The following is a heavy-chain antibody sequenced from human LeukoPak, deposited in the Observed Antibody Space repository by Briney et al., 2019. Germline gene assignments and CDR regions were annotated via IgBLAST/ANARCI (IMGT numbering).Heavy chain of an antibody. CDR2: IIPILGIA. J-gene: IGHJ6*02. V-gene: IGHV1-69*04. Sequence: SVNLSCKASGGTFSSYAISWVRQAPGQGLEWMGRIIPILGIANYEQKYQGRVTITADKSTSTAYMELSSLRSEDTAVYYCARAMLMLQVATLSTEPYYYGMDVWGQGTTVTVSS. D-gene: IGHD5-12*01. CDR1: GGTFSSYA. CDR3: ARAMLMLQVATLSTEPYYYGMDV.